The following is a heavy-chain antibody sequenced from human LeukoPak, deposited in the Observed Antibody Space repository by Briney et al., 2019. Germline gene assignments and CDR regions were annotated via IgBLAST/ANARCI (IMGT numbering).Heavy chain of an antibody. CDR1: GFIFSDYA. CDR2: ISRSGYTK. Sequence: GGSLRLSCAASGFIFSDYAMSWIRQAPGQGLEGVSYISRSGYTKDYADSVKGPFAISRENAKISLYLQMNSLRAEDTAVYYCAVYHWNSGVVCWGQGTLVTVSS. V-gene: IGHV3-11*01. J-gene: IGHJ4*02. CDR3: AVYHWNSGVVC. D-gene: IGHD1-7*01.